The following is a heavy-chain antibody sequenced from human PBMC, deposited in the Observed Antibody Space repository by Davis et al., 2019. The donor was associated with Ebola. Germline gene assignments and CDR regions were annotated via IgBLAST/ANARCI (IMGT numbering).Heavy chain of an antibody. CDR2: IYYSGST. D-gene: IGHD1-1*01. Sequence: SETLSLTCAVSGGSISSGGYSWSWIRQPPGKGLEWIGYIYYSGSTYYNPSLKSRVTISVDTSKNQFSLKLSSVTAADTAVYYCARRSLWRVGQNWFDPWGQGTLVTVSS. J-gene: IGHJ5*02. CDR1: GGSISSGGYS. V-gene: IGHV4-30-2*03. CDR3: ARRSLWRVGQNWFDP.